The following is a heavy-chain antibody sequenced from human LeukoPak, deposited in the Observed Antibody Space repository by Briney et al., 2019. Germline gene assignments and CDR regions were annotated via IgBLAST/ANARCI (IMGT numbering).Heavy chain of an antibody. Sequence: GGSLRLSCAASGFTFSSYGMHWGRQAPGKGLEWGAFIRYDGSNKYYADSVKGRFTISRDNAKNSLYLQMNSLRAEDTALYYCARSDVYYDSPVAFDIWGQGTMVTVSS. J-gene: IGHJ3*02. CDR1: GFTFSSYG. CDR3: ARSDVYYDSPVAFDI. V-gene: IGHV3-30*02. CDR2: IRYDGSNK. D-gene: IGHD3-16*01.